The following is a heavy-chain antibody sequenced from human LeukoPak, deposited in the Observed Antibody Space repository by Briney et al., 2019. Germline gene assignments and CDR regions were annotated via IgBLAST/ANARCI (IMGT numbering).Heavy chain of an antibody. V-gene: IGHV4-39*01. CDR3: ARHWAGPFDY. J-gene: IGHJ4*02. CDR2: IYYSGST. D-gene: IGHD3-16*01. Sequence: ASETLSLTCTVSGGSISSSSYYWGWIRQPPGKGLEWIGSIYYSGSTYYNPSLKSRVTISVDTSKNQFSLKLSSVTAADTAVYYCARHWAGPFDYWGQGTLVTVSS. CDR1: GGSISSSSYY.